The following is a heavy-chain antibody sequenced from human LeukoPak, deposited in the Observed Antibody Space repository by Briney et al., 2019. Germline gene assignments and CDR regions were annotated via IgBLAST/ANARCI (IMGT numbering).Heavy chain of an antibody. J-gene: IGHJ6*03. D-gene: IGHD5-18*01. CDR3: ARGGIQLWHNPADHYYYYYMDV. V-gene: IGHV3-30*04. CDR1: GFTFSSYA. Sequence: HPGGSLRLSCAASGFTFSSYAMHWVRQAPGKGLEWVAVISYDGSNKYYADSVKGRFTISRDNAKNSLYLQMNSLRAEDTAVYYCARGGIQLWHNPADHYYYYYMDVWGKGTTVTVSS. CDR2: ISYDGSNK.